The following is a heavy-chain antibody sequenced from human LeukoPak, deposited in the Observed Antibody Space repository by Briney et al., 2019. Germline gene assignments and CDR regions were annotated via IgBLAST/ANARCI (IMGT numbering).Heavy chain of an antibody. V-gene: IGHV1-24*01. Sequence: WASVKVSCKVSGYTLTELSMHWVRQAPGKGLEWMGGFDPEDGETIYAQKFQGRVTMTEDTSTDTAYMELSSLRSEDTAVYYCATSGRFKLLWFGEAMDVWGKGTTVTISS. CDR2: FDPEDGET. CDR1: GYTLTELS. D-gene: IGHD3-10*01. J-gene: IGHJ6*04. CDR3: ATSGRFKLLWFGEAMDV.